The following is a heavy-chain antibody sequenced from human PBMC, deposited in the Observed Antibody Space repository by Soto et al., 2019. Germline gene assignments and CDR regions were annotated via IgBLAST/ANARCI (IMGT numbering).Heavy chain of an antibody. CDR3: ARDPVARWYFDY. CDR2: ISSSSTI. D-gene: IGHD2-15*01. V-gene: IGHV3-48*02. CDR1: GFTFSSYS. Sequence: PGGSLRLSCAASGFTFSSYSMNWVRQAPGKGLEWVSYISSSSTIYYADSVKGRFTISRDNAKNSLYLQMNSLRDEDTAVYYCARDPVARWYFDYWGQGTLVTVSS. J-gene: IGHJ4*02.